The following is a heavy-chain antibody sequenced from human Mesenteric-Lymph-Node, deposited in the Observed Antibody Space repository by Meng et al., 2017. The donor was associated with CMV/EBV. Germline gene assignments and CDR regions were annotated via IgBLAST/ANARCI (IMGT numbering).Heavy chain of an antibody. D-gene: IGHD3-16*01. CDR2: IKEDGSEK. CDR3: AREGGKDYGMDV. Sequence: GESLKISCAASGFTFSRSWMSWFRQAPGKGLEWVANIKEDGSEKFHVDSVKGRFTISRDNAKNSLYLQMNSLTAEDTAVYYCAREGGKDYGMDVWGQGTTVTVS. J-gene: IGHJ6*02. V-gene: IGHV3-7*01. CDR1: GFTFSRSW.